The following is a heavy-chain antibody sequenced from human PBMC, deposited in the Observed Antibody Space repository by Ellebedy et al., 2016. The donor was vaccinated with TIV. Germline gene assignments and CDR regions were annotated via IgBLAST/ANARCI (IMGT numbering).Heavy chain of an antibody. CDR3: ATDGSYGDYLSPTHAFAT. CDR1: GFSFRSYW. V-gene: IGHV3-7*01. D-gene: IGHD4-17*01. J-gene: IGHJ3*02. Sequence: GESLKISCAASGFSFRSYWMSWVRQAPGKGLEWVANINQDATKTFYVDSVEGRFTISRDNAKNSLYLQMNSLRAEDTAVYYCATDGSYGDYLSPTHAFATWGQGTMLTVSS. CDR2: INQDATKT.